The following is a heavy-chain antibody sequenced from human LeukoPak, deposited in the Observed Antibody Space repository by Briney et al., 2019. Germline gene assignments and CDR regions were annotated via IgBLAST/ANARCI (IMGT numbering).Heavy chain of an antibody. J-gene: IGHJ4*02. CDR3: ALRITMVRGVI. CDR2: ISSSSSYI. V-gene: IGHV3-21*01. CDR1: GFTFSSYS. D-gene: IGHD3-10*01. Sequence: GGSLRLSCAASGFTFSSYSMNWVRQAPGKGLEWVSSISSSSSYIYYADSVKGRFTTSRDNAKNSLYLQMNSLRAEDTAVYYCALRITMVRGVIWGQGTLVTVSS.